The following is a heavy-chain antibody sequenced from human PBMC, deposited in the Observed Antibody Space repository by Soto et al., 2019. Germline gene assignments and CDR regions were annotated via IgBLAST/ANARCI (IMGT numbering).Heavy chain of an antibody. CDR2: ISSNSTYI. CDR1: GFTFSSYC. CDR3: ARGRGQQLVSAFDY. J-gene: IGHJ4*02. Sequence: GGSLRLSCAASGFTFSSYCMNWVRQAPGKGLEWVSSISSNSTYIYYADSLKGRFTISRDNTKNLLYLQVSSLRAEDTAVYFCARGRGQQLVSAFDYWGQGALVTVSS. D-gene: IGHD6-13*01. V-gene: IGHV3-21*01.